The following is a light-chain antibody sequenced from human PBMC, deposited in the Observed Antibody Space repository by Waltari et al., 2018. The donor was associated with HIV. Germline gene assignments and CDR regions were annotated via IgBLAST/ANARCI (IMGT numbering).Light chain of an antibody. V-gene: IGLV1-51*01. CDR2: DNN. CDR3: GTWDSSLSAE. CDR1: SSNIGNNY. Sequence: QSVLTQPPSVSAAPGQKVTISCSGSSSNIGNNYVSWYQQLPGTAPKLLIYDNNKRPSGIPDRFSGSKSGTSATLGITVLQTGDEADYYCGTWDSSLSAEFGGGTKLTVL. J-gene: IGLJ2*01.